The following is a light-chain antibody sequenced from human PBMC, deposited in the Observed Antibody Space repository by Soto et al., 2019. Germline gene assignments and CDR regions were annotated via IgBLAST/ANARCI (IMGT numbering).Light chain of an antibody. J-gene: IGKJ3*01. Sequence: AIQLTKSPSSLSASVGDRVTITCRASQGISSALAWYQQKPGKAPKLLIYDASSLESGVPSRFSGSGSGTDFTLTISSLQPEDFATYYCQQFNSYPPFTFGPGTKVDIK. CDR3: QQFNSYPPFT. CDR1: QGISSA. CDR2: DAS. V-gene: IGKV1-13*02.